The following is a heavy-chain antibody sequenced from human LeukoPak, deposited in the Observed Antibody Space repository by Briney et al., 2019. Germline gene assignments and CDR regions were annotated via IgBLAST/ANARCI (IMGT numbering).Heavy chain of an antibody. Sequence: SETLSLTCAVYGGSFSGYYWSWIRQPAGRGLEWIGHIDSSGTTNYNPSLKSRVTMSTDPSKNQFSLKLSSVTAADTAVYYCARVMGASWFFYLDVWGKGTTVTVSS. CDR1: GGSFSGYY. J-gene: IGHJ6*04. V-gene: IGHV4-59*10. CDR2: IDSSGTT. D-gene: IGHD3-16*02. CDR3: ARVMGASWFFYLDV.